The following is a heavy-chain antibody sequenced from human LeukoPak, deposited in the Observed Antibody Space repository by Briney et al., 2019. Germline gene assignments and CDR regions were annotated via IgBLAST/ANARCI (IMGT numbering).Heavy chain of an antibody. CDR1: GFSLSTSGVG. D-gene: IGHD1-26*01. J-gene: IGHJ4*02. V-gene: IGHV2-5*01. Sequence: AAGPTLVKPTQTLTLTCTFSGFSLSTSGVGVGWIRQPPGKALEWLALIYWNDDKRYSPSLKSRLTITKDTSKNQVVLTMTNMDPVDTATYYCAHSDSSWELEYYFDYWGQGTLVTVSS. CDR3: AHSDSSWELEYYFDY. CDR2: IYWNDDK.